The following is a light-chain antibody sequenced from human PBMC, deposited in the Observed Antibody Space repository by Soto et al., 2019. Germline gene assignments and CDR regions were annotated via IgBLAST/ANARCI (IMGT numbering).Light chain of an antibody. J-gene: IGLJ2*01. CDR3: GTWDSSLSAGGV. V-gene: IGLV1-51*02. CDR1: SYNIGNNY. CDR2: ENN. Sequence: QSVLTQPPSVSAAPGQKVTISCSGSSYNIGNNYVSWYQQLPGTAPTLLIYENNKRPSGIPDRFSGSKSGTSATLGITGLQTGDEAEYYCGTWDSSLSAGGVFGGGTKLTVL.